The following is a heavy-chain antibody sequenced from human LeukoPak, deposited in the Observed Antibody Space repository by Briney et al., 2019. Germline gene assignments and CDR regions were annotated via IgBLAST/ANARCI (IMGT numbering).Heavy chain of an antibody. CDR2: MQASGGA. V-gene: IGHV4-4*09. J-gene: IGHJ5*02. Sequence: PSETLSLTCTVSGDSINNYYWAWIRQPPRKGLEWISYMQASGGANSNPPLKSRVTMSLDTAQNQLSVKLRSVTAADSAVYFCARVYGWYAVHHWGRGTLVTVSS. CDR1: GDSINNYY. CDR3: ARVYGWYAVHH. D-gene: IGHD6-19*01.